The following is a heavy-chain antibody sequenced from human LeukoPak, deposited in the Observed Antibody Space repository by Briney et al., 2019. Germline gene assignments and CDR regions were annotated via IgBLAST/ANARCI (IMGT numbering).Heavy chain of an antibody. CDR2: IYSGGST. Sequence: GRSLRLSCAASGFTFSSYAMHWVRQAPGKGLEWVSVIYSGGSTYYADSVKGRFTISRDNSKNTLYLQMNSLRAEDTAVYYCARAKPKNMVRGLIMRRESRYYFDYWGQGTLVTVSS. V-gene: IGHV3-53*01. CDR1: GFTFSSYA. D-gene: IGHD3-10*01. J-gene: IGHJ4*02. CDR3: ARAKPKNMVRGLIMRRESRYYFDY.